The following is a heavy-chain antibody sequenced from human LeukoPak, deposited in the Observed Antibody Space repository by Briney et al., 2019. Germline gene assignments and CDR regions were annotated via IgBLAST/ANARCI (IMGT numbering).Heavy chain of an antibody. CDR2: INTDGSAT. CDR1: GFNFSTYW. J-gene: IGHJ4*02. D-gene: IGHD6-13*01. CDR3: ARGTAATAGIDY. V-gene: IGHV3-74*01. Sequence: GGSLRLSCAVSGFNFSTYWIHWVRQAPGKGLVWVSLINTDGSATTYGDSAKGRFTVSRDNDKNSLFLEMNSLRVEDTAVYYCARGTAATAGIDYWGQGTLVTSPQ.